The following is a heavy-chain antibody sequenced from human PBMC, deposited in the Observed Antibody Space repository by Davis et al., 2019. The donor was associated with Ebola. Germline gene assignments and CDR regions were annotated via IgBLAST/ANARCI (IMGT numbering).Heavy chain of an antibody. CDR1: GFTFSSYW. Sequence: GGSLRLSCSASGFTFSSYWMNWVRQAPGKGLEWVSAISGSGGSTYYADSVKGRFTISRDNSKNTLYLQMNSLRAEDTAVYYCARSTMMDYWGQGTLVTVSS. CDR3: ARSTMMDY. V-gene: IGHV3-23*01. D-gene: IGHD3-22*01. J-gene: IGHJ4*02. CDR2: ISGSGGST.